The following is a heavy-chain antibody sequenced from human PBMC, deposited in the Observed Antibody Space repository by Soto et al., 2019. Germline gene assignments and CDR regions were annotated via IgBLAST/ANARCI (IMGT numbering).Heavy chain of an antibody. CDR3: ARDHPHSYGVYYFDY. CDR2: IYSSGST. D-gene: IGHD5-18*01. J-gene: IGHJ4*02. Sequence: KPSETLSLTCTVSGGSISNYYWSWIRQPPGKGLEWIGYIYSSGSTHYNPSLQSRVTISIDTSKNQVSLKVNSVTAADTAVYYCARDHPHSYGVYYFDYWGQGTPVTVSS. V-gene: IGHV4-59*01. CDR1: GGSISNYY.